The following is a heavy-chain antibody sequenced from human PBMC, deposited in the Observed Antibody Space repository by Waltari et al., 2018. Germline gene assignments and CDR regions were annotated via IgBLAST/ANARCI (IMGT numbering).Heavy chain of an antibody. Sequence: QVQLQESGSGLVTPSGTLSLTCTVSGGSLNNYYCSWLRQSPGKRLEWIGYVFSTGVTHYIPSLESRLTISVDTSKNQFSLNLRSVTAADTAIYYCARSQVAPTLRFFDYWGHGILVTVSS. CDR2: VFSTGVT. CDR1: GGSLNNYY. D-gene: IGHD3-16*01. V-gene: IGHV4-59*03. J-gene: IGHJ4*01. CDR3: ARSQVAPTLRFFDY.